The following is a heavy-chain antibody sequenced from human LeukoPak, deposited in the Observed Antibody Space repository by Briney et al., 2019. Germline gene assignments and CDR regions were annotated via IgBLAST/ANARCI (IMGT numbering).Heavy chain of an antibody. CDR3: ARSADSSGYFREITLYYFDY. CDR1: GFTVSSNY. D-gene: IGHD3-22*01. Sequence: GSLRLSCSASGFTVSSNYMSWVRQAPGKGLEWVSYISNSGSTIYYADSVKGRFTISRDNAKNSLYLQMNSLRAEDTAVYYCARSADSSGYFREITLYYFDYWGQGTLVTVSS. CDR2: ISNSGSTI. J-gene: IGHJ4*02. V-gene: IGHV3-11*01.